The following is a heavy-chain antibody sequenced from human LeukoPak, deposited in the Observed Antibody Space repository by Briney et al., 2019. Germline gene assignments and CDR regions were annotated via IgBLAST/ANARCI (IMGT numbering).Heavy chain of an antibody. D-gene: IGHD5-18*01. CDR3: ARGYNYGRLGTFDI. CDR2: ISYSGSN. J-gene: IGHJ3*02. Sequence: SETLSLTCTVSGGSMSTFYWSWIRQPPGKGQEWIGYISYSGSNNYNPSLKSRVTISLETSKNQFSLKLSSVTAADTAIYYCARGYNYGRLGTFDIWGQGTMVTVFS. V-gene: IGHV4-59*01. CDR1: GGSMSTFY.